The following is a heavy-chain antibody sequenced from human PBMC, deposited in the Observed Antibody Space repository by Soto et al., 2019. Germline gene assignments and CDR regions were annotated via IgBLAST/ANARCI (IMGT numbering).Heavy chain of an antibody. D-gene: IGHD3-9*01. CDR2: INPNSGGT. Sequence: GASVKVSCKASGYTFTGYYMHWVRQAPGQGLEWMGWINPNSGGTNYAQKFQGWVTMTRDTPISTAYMELSRLRSDDTAVYYCARDSDILTGYSYYYYYGMDVWGQGTTVTVSS. CDR1: GYTFTGYY. J-gene: IGHJ6*02. CDR3: ARDSDILTGYSYYYYYGMDV. V-gene: IGHV1-2*04.